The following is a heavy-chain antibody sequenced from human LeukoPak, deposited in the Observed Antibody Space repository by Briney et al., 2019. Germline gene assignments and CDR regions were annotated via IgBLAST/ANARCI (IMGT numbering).Heavy chain of an antibody. CDR2: IYHSGST. Sequence: SETLSLTCTVSGYSISSGYYWGWIRQPPGKGLEWIGSIYHSGSTYYNPFLKSRVTISVDTSKNQFSLKLSSVTAADTAVYYCARFIGQKLRYFDWPGGYWGQGTLVTVSS. D-gene: IGHD3-9*01. CDR3: ARFIGQKLRYFDWPGGY. V-gene: IGHV4-38-2*02. J-gene: IGHJ4*02. CDR1: GYSISSGYY.